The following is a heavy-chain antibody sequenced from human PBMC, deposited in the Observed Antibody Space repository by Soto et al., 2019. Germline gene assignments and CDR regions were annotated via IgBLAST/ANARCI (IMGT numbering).Heavy chain of an antibody. CDR1: GGTFSSYA. D-gene: IGHD5-12*01. CDR3: ATRLGVVATPYFDY. CDR2: IIPIFGTA. Sequence: ASVKVSCKASGGTFSSYAISWVRQAPGQGLEWMGGIIPIFGTANYAQKFQGRVTITADESTSTAYMELSSLRSEDTAVYYCATRLGVVATPYFDYWGQGTLVTVSS. V-gene: IGHV1-69*13. J-gene: IGHJ4*02.